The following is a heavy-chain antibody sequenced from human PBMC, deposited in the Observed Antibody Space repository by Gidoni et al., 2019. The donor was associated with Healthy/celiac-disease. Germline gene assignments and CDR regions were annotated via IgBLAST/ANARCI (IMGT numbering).Heavy chain of an antibody. CDR2: INPNSGGT. V-gene: IGHV1-2*04. Sequence: QVQLVQSGAEVKKPGASVKVSCKASGYPFTGYYMPGVRQAPGQGLEWMGWINPNSGGTNYAQKFQGWVTMTRDTSISTAYMELSRLRSDDTAVYYCARGVEGFGEFSSYYFDYWGQGTLVTVSS. CDR3: ARGVEGFGEFSSYYFDY. D-gene: IGHD3-10*01. J-gene: IGHJ4*02. CDR1: GYPFTGYY.